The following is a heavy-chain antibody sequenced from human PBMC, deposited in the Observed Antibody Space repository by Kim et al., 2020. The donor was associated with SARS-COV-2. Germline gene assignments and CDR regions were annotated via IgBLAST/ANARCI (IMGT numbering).Heavy chain of an antibody. D-gene: IGHD3-3*01. CDR2: INQGGSDK. J-gene: IGHJ4*02. Sequence: GGSLRLSCEASGFTFGDYWMNWVRQIPGKGLEWVASINQGGSDKYYVDSVRGRFTISRDNPRNSLYLQMSSLRAEDSAMYYCVRDGFYDGLYFDCWGQGTLVTVSS. CDR3: VRDGFYDGLYFDC. V-gene: IGHV3-7*01. CDR1: GFTFGDYW.